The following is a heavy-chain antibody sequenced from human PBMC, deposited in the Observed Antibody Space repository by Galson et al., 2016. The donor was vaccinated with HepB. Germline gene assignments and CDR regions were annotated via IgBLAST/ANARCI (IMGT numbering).Heavy chain of an antibody. V-gene: IGHV4-30-2*06. Sequence: WIRQSLGKGLEWIGYISHSGYTHYNPPLKSRVTISRDNAKNSLYLQMSSLRAEDTAVYYCAREAAAGYWGQGTLVTVSS. J-gene: IGHJ4*02. D-gene: IGHD6-25*01. CDR3: AREAAAGY. CDR2: ISHSGYT.